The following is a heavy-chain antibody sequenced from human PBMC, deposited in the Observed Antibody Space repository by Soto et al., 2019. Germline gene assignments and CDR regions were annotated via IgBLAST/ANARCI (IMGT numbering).Heavy chain of an antibody. V-gene: IGHV3-33*06. Sequence: QVQLVESGGGVVQPGRSLRLSCAASGFTLSTYGMHWVRQAPGKGLEWVAVIWFDGSNKYYADSVKGRFTISRDNSNNTLFLQMNSLRAEDTAVYYCAKDQLGGWDYYYYYYGMDVWGQGTTVTVSS. J-gene: IGHJ6*02. CDR2: IWFDGSNK. D-gene: IGHD6-19*01. CDR1: GFTLSTYG. CDR3: AKDQLGGWDYYYYYYGMDV.